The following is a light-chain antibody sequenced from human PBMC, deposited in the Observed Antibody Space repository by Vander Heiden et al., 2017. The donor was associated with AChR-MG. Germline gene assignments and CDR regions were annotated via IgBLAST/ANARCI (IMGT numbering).Light chain of an antibody. CDR1: QSISSY. CDR3: QQSYSTPH. CDR2: AAS. J-gene: IGKJ4*01. Sequence: DIQMTQSPSSLSASVGDRVTITCRASQSISSYLNWYQQKPGKAPKLLIYAASSLQSGVPSRFSGSGSGTDFTLTISSLQPEDFATYYCQQSYSTPHFGGGTKVESK. V-gene: IGKV1-39*01.